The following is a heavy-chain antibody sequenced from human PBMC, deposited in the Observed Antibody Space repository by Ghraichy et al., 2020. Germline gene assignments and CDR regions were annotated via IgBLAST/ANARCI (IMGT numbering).Heavy chain of an antibody. J-gene: IGHJ5*02. CDR1: GYTFTSYD. CDR2: MNPNSGNT. CDR3: ARGGSNYYDSSGYNWFDP. D-gene: IGHD3-22*01. V-gene: IGHV1-8*01. Sequence: ASVKLSCKASGYTFTSYDINWVRQATGQGLEWMGWMNPNSGNTGYAQKFQGRVTMTRNTSISTAYMELSSLRSEDTAVYYCARGGSNYYDSSGYNWFDPWGQGTLVTVSS.